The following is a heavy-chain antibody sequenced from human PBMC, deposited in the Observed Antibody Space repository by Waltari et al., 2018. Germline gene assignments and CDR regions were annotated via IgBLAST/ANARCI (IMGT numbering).Heavy chain of an antibody. CDR1: GCMFSSYA. J-gene: IGHJ4*02. V-gene: IGHV3-30*01. CDR2: TSYDGGNK. D-gene: IGHD3-22*01. CDR3: VRALDSSGPD. Sequence: VHLVESGGGLVLPGRSLRLSFSASGCMFSSYAMHWVRQATGKGQEWVAVTSYDGGNKHYGDSVKGRFTISRDNSKNTLYLQMNSLRVEDTAVYYCVRALDSSGPDWGQGTLVTVSS.